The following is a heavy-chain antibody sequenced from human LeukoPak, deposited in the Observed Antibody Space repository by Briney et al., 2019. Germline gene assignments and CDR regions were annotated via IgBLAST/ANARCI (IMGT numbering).Heavy chain of an antibody. CDR3: ASSFYGDYWW. J-gene: IGHJ4*02. V-gene: IGHV3-21*01. CDR2: ISSSSSYI. D-gene: IGHD4-17*01. Sequence: PGRSLRLSCAASGFTFSGFGMHWVRQAPGKGLEWVSSISSSSSYIYYADSVKGRFTISRDNAKNSLYLQMNSLRAEDTAVYYCASSFYGDYWWWGQGTLVTVSS. CDR1: GFTFSGFG.